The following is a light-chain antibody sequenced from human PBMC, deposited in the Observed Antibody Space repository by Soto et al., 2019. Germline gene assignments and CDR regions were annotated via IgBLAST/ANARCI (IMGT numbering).Light chain of an antibody. Sequence: QSALTQPASVSGSPGQSITISCTGTSSDVGSYNLVSWYQQHPGKAPKLMIYEVSKRPSGVSNRFSGSKSGNTASLTISGLQAEDEADYYCCSYAGSSKVFGGGPKLTVL. CDR1: SSDVGSYNL. CDR2: EVS. J-gene: IGLJ2*01. V-gene: IGLV2-23*02. CDR3: CSYAGSSKV.